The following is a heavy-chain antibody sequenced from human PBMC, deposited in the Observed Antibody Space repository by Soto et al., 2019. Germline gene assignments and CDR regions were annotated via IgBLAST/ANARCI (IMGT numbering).Heavy chain of an antibody. CDR1: GGSISSYY. CDR3: AREVEATGFDY. Sequence: SSETLSLTCTVSGGSISSYYWSWIRQPPGKGLEWIGYIYYSGSTNYNPSLKSRVTISVDTSKNQFSLKLSSVTAADTAVYYCAREVEATGFDYWGQGTLVTV. J-gene: IGHJ4*02. V-gene: IGHV4-59*01. CDR2: IYYSGST. D-gene: IGHD1-26*01.